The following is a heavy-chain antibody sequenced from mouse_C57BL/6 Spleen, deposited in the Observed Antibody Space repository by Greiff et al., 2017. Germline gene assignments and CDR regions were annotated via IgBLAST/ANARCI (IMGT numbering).Heavy chain of an antibody. CDR3: ARSDDGYYDWYFDG. Sequence: VQLKQSGPGLAKPSQTLSLTCSVTGYSITSDYWNWIRKFPGNKLEYMGYISYSGSTYYNPSLKSRISITQDTSKNQYYLQLNSVTTEDTATYYGARSDDGYYDWYFDGWGTGTTVTVYS. D-gene: IGHD2-3*01. J-gene: IGHJ1*03. V-gene: IGHV3-8*01. CDR2: ISYSGST. CDR1: GYSITSDY.